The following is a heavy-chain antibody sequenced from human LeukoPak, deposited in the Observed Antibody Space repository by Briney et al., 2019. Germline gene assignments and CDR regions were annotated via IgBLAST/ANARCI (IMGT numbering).Heavy chain of an antibody. Sequence: MPSETLSLTCTVSGGSISSSSHYWGWIRQSPGKGLEWIGSIYYSGITYYNPSLKSRVTISVDTSKNQFSLKLSPVIAADTAVYYYARHQSYYLYYYIDVWGKGTTVTISS. CDR3: ARHQSYYLYYYIDV. CDR2: IYYSGIT. J-gene: IGHJ6*03. V-gene: IGHV4-39*01. CDR1: GGSISSSSHY.